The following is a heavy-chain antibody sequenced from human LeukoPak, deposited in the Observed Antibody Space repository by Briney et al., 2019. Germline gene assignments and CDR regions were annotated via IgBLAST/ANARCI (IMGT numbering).Heavy chain of an antibody. V-gene: IGHV3-53*01. CDR3: ARVPDYYYYMDV. CDR2: IYSGGST. J-gene: IGHJ6*03. Sequence: PGGSLRLSCAASGFTVSSNYMSWVRQAPGKGLEWVSVIYSGGSTYYADSVKGRFTISRDNSKNTLYLQMNSLRAEDTAVYYCARVPDYYYYMDVWGKGTTVTVS. CDR1: GFTVSSNY.